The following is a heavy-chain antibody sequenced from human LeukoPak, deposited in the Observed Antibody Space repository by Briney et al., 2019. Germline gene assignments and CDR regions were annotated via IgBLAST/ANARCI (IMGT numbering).Heavy chain of an antibody. CDR2: INYSGST. J-gene: IGHJ4*02. CDR1: GGSIRTSLHY. V-gene: IGHV4-39*01. CDR3: ARHTYSGYDLAY. D-gene: IGHD5-12*01. Sequence: PSETLSLTCTVSGGSIRTSLHYSGWIRQPPGKWLECIGSINYSGSTYYNPSLKSRVTISVDTSKNQFSLKLTSVTAADTAVYYCARHTYSGYDLAYWGQGTLVTVSS.